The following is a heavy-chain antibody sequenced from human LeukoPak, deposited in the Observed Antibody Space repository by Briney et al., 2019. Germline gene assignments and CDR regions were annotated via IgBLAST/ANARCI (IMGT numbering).Heavy chain of an antibody. CDR3: ARGSGPSGPFDY. D-gene: IGHD6-19*01. J-gene: IGHJ4*02. V-gene: IGHV3-74*01. Sequence: GGSLRLSCAASGFTFSSYWMHWVRQAPGKGLVWVSRINSDGSSTSYADSVRGRFTISRDNAKNTLYLQMNSLRAEDTAVYYCARGSGPSGPFDYWGQGTLVTVSS. CDR1: GFTFSSYW. CDR2: INSDGSST.